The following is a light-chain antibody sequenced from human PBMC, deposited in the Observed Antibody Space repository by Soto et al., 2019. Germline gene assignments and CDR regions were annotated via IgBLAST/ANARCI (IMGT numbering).Light chain of an antibody. CDR3: QQYGSAFLT. CDR2: GAS. J-gene: IGKJ4*01. V-gene: IGKV3-20*01. Sequence: EIVLTQSPGTLSLYPGETATLSCRASQSISNSYVAWYQQKPGQAPCLPIYGASNRASGIPDRFSGSASGTAFTLTINRLEREDFAVYHCQQYGSAFLTFGGGTKVEIK. CDR1: QSISNSY.